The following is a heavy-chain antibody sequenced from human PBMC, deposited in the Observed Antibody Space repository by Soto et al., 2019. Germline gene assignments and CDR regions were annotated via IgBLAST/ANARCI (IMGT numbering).Heavy chain of an antibody. CDR1: GGTFSSYT. Sequence: GASVKVSCKASGGTFSSYTISWVRQAPGQGLEWMGRIIPILGIANYAQKFQGRVTITADKSTSTAYMELSSLRSEDTAVYYCASRGYCSGGSCYSFDYWGQGTLVTVS. CDR3: ASRGYCSGGSCYSFDY. J-gene: IGHJ4*02. V-gene: IGHV1-69*02. CDR2: IIPILGIA. D-gene: IGHD2-15*01.